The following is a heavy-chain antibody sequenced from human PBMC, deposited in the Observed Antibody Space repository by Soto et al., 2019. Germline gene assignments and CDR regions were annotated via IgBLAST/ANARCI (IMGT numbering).Heavy chain of an antibody. V-gene: IGHV4-4*07. CDR3: AGIGEDIYYGMDV. J-gene: IGHJ6*02. CDR2: IYTRGST. CDR1: GGSFSTYY. D-gene: IGHD2-15*01. Sequence: SETLSLTCTVSGGSFSTYYWNWVRQPAGKGLEWIGRIYTRGSTNYNPSLKSRVTMLVDTSKNEFYLNLDSVTAADTAVYYCAGIGEDIYYGMDVWGQGTTVTVSS.